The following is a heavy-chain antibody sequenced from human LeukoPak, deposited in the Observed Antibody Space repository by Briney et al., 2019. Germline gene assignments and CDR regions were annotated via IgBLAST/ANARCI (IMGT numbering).Heavy chain of an antibody. Sequence: SETLSLTCTVSGGSISSYFWSWIRQPAGKGLEWIGRIYTSGSTNYNPSLKSRVTMSVNTSKKQFSLKLNSVTAADTAVYYCARETPTQGARGMDVWGQGTTATVSS. J-gene: IGHJ6*02. CDR3: ARETPTQGARGMDV. D-gene: IGHD3-10*01. CDR1: GGSISSYF. CDR2: IYTSGST. V-gene: IGHV4-4*07.